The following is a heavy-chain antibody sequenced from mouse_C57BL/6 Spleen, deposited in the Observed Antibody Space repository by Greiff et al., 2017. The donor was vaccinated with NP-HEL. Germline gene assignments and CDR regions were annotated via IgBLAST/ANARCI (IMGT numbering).Heavy chain of an antibody. CDR2: INPNYGTT. J-gene: IGHJ4*01. V-gene: IGHV1-39*01. CDR1: GYSFTDYN. CDR3: ARGGFYTLTDYYAMDY. D-gene: IGHD5-1-1*01. Sequence: EVKLQESGPELVKPGASVKISCKASGYSFTDYNMNWVKQSNGKSLEWIGVINPNYGTTSYNQKFKGKATLTVDQSSSTAYMQLNSLTSEDSAVYYCARGGFYTLTDYYAMDYWGQGTSVTVSS.